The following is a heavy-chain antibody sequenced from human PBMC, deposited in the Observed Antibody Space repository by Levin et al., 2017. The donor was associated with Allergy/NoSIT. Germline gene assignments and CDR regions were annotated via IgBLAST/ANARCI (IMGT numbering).Heavy chain of an antibody. D-gene: IGHD2/OR15-2a*01. CDR3: SRRMRHCDTNDP. J-gene: IGHJ5*02. Sequence: SETLSLTCFVSGGSITTTTHDWDWTRQSPGKGLEWIGGIYHDGSTFYNPSLKSRASISADASKNQFSLKLSFVTAADTAIYYCSRRMRHCDTNDPWGQGTLVTVSS. CDR2: IYHDGST. V-gene: IGHV4-39*01. CDR1: GGSITTTTHD.